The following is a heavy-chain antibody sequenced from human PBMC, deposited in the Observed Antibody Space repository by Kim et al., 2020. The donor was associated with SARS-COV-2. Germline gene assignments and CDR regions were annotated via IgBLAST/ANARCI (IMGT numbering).Heavy chain of an antibody. V-gene: IGHV5-51*01. D-gene: IGHD2-15*01. J-gene: IGHJ4*02. CDR2: PGDSDT. CDR3: ARIGDY. Sequence: PGDSDTSYSPAFQGHVTISADKSISTAYLQWSSLKASDTAMYYCARIGDYWGQGTLVTVSS.